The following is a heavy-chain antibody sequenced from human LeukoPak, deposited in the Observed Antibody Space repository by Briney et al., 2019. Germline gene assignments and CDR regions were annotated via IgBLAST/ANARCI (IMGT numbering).Heavy chain of an antibody. CDR3: ARVNYYDSSTYPGYDWFDP. CDR2: ISSSSSTI. V-gene: IGHV3-11*01. CDR1: GFTFSDYY. Sequence: GGSLRLSCSASGFTFSDYYMSWIPQAPGKGLEWVSYISSSSSTIYYADSVKGRFTISRDNAKNSLYLQMNSLRAEDTAVYYCARVNYYDSSTYPGYDWFDPWGQGTLVTVSS. J-gene: IGHJ5*02. D-gene: IGHD3-22*01.